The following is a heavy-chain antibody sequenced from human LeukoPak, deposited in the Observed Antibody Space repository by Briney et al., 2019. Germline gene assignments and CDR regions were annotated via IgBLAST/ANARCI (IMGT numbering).Heavy chain of an antibody. CDR2: VSGDGGMT. Sequence: GGSLRLSCAASGSTFSNYAMSWVRQAPGEGLEWVSTVSGDGGMTYYADSAKGRFTISRDNSKSTVFLQMNGLRAEDTAVYYCADIPTPDYWGQGTLVTVSS. J-gene: IGHJ4*02. D-gene: IGHD2-2*01. V-gene: IGHV3-23*01. CDR3: ADIPTPDY. CDR1: GSTFSNYA.